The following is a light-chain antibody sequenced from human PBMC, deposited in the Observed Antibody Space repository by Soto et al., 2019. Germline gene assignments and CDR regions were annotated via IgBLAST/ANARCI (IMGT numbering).Light chain of an antibody. CDR1: QRVSSRH. V-gene: IGKV3-20*01. J-gene: IGKJ1*01. Sequence: EIVVTQSPGTLSLSPGERATLSCRASQRVSSRHLAWYQQKPGQAPRLLIYGTSNRATGIPDRFSGSGSGPDFSLIISRLEPEDFAVYYCQYYGSSPRTFGQGTKVEIK. CDR2: GTS. CDR3: QYYGSSPRT.